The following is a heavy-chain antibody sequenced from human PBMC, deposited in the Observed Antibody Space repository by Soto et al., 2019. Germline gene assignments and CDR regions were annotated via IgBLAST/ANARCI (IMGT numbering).Heavy chain of an antibody. CDR3: ASEIAYSSSWHQGKY. V-gene: IGHV4-34*01. J-gene: IGHJ4*02. CDR1: GGSFSGYY. D-gene: IGHD6-13*01. Sequence: PSETLSLTCAVYGGSFSGYYWSWIRQPPGKGLEWIGEINHSGSTNYNPSLKSRVSISVDTSKNQFSLKLSSVTAADTAVYYCASEIAYSSSWHQGKYWGQGTLVTVSS. CDR2: INHSGST.